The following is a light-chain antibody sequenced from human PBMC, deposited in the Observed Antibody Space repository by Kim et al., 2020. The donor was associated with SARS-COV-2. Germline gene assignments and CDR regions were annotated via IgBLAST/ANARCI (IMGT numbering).Light chain of an antibody. CDR3: QAWDSSNVV. J-gene: IGLJ2*01. CDR2: QDS. CDR1: KLGDKY. Sequence: YELTQPPSVSVSPGQTASITCSGDKLGDKYACWYQQKPGQSPVLVIYQDSKRPSGIPERFSGSNSGNTATLTISGTQAMDEADYYCQAWDSSNVVFGGGTKLTVL. V-gene: IGLV3-1*01.